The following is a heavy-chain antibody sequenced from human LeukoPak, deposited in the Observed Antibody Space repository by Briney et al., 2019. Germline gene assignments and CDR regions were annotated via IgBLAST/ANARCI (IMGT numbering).Heavy chain of an antibody. V-gene: IGHV1-8*01. Sequence: ASVKVSCKASGYTFTSYDINWVRQATGQGLEWMGWMNPNSGNTGYAQKFQGRVTMTRNTSISTAYMELRSLRSDDTAVYYCARTRSFSSGGYFDYWGQGTLVTVSS. CDR1: GYTFTSYD. CDR3: ARTRSFSSGGYFDY. D-gene: IGHD6-19*01. J-gene: IGHJ4*02. CDR2: MNPNSGNT.